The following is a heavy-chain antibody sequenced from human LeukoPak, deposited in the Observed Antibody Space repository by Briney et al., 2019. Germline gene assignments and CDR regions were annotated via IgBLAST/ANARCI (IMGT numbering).Heavy chain of an antibody. CDR1: GFTFSTYW. D-gene: IGHD3-9*01. V-gene: IGHV3-74*01. CDR3: ARGNYDILTA. CDR2: INSDGSIT. Sequence: GGSLRLSCAVSGFTFSTYWVHWVRQVPGKGLVWVSRINSDGSITSYADAVKGRFTISRDNAENTLYLQVNSLRPEDTAVYYCARGNYDILTAWGQGTLVTVSS. J-gene: IGHJ5*02.